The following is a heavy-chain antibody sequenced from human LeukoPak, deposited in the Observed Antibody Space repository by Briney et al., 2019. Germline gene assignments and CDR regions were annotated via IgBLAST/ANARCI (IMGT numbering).Heavy chain of an antibody. CDR2: IIPIFGTA. V-gene: IGHV1-69*05. Sequence: SVKVSCKASGGTFSSYAISWVRQAPGQGLEWMGGIIPIFGTANYAQKFQGRVTITTDESTSTAYMELSSLRSEDTAVYYCAREAPVLWFGELAVRTNWFDPWGQGTLVPVSS. CDR3: AREAPVLWFGELAVRTNWFDP. CDR1: GGTFSSYA. J-gene: IGHJ5*02. D-gene: IGHD3-10*01.